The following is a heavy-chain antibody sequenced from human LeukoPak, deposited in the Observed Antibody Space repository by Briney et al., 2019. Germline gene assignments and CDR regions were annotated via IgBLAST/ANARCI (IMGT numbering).Heavy chain of an antibody. CDR3: ARDRPLPCSGGSCYLIDY. Sequence: SQTDPRTCAICGGRESSTSAAWNWIKKSPSRGLEWLGRTYYMSKWYNDYAVSVKSRITINPDTSKNQFSLQLNSVTPEDTAVYYCARDRPLPCSGGSCYLIDYWGQGTLVTVSS. CDR2: TYYMSKWYN. V-gene: IGHV6-1*01. J-gene: IGHJ4*02. CDR1: GGRESSTSAA. D-gene: IGHD2-15*01.